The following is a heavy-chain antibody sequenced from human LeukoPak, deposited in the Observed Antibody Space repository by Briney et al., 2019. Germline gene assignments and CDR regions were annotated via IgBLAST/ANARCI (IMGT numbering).Heavy chain of an antibody. D-gene: IGHD6-13*01. Sequence: SETLSLTCAVYGGSLSGYYWSWIRQPPGKGLEWIGEINHSGSTNYNPSLKSRVTISVDTSKNQFSLKLSSVTAADTAVYYCAREGRSWTSNWFDPWGQGTLVTVSS. CDR1: GGSLSGYY. CDR2: INHSGST. CDR3: AREGRSWTSNWFDP. V-gene: IGHV4-34*01. J-gene: IGHJ5*02.